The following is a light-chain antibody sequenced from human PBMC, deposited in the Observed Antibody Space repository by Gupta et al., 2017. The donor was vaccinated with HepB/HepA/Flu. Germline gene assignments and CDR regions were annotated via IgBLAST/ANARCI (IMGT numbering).Light chain of an antibody. CDR1: QSVGSSY. J-gene: IGKJ1*01. CDR3: QQDCTSPRT. V-gene: IGKV3-20*01. CDR2: GAS. Sequence: EIVLTQSPGTLSLSPGERATLSCRASQSVGSSYLAWYQHKPGQAPRLLIYGASSRAAGIPDRFSGSGSGTDFTLTISRLEPEDFAVYYCQQDCTSPRTFGQGTKVEIK.